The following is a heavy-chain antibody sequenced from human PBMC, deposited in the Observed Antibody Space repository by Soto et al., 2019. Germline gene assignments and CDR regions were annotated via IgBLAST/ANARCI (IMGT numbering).Heavy chain of an antibody. CDR3: ARDGPNPYCSSTSCYTGNYYYYGMDV. CDR1: GYTFTGYY. J-gene: IGHJ6*02. D-gene: IGHD2-2*02. V-gene: IGHV1-2*04. CDR2: INPNSGGT. Sequence: VSVKVSCKASGYTFTGYYMHWVRQAPGQGLEWMGWINPNSGGTNYAQKFQGWVTMTRDTSISTAYMELSRLRSDDTAVYYCARDGPNPYCSSTSCYTGNYYYYGMDVWGQGTTVTV.